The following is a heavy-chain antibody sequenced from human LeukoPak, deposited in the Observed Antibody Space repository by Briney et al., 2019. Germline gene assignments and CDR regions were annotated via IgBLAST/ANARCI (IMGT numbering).Heavy chain of an antibody. J-gene: IGHJ6*03. D-gene: IGHD3-3*01. V-gene: IGHV3-7*01. CDR1: GFTFSSYW. Sequence: GGSLRLSCAASGFTFSSYWMSWVRQAPGKGLEWVANIKQDGSEKYYVDSVKGRFTISRDNAKNSLYLQMNSLRAEDTAVYYCASNPGVYDFWSGYYYYYMDVWGKGTTVTVSS. CDR3: ASNPGVYDFWSGYYYYYMDV. CDR2: IKQDGSEK.